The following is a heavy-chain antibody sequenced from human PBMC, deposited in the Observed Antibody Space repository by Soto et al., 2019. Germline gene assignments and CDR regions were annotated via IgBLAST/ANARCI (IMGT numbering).Heavy chain of an antibody. D-gene: IGHD3-16*02. J-gene: IGHJ6*02. V-gene: IGHV3-30-3*01. Sequence: PGGSLRLSCAASGFTFSSYAMHWVRQAPGKGLEWVAVISYDGSSKYYADSVKGRFTISRDNSKNTLYLQMNSLRAEDTAVYYCARGEMFGGAIVKPMYYYYYGMDVWGQGTTVTVSS. CDR3: ARGEMFGGAIVKPMYYYYYGMDV. CDR2: ISYDGSSK. CDR1: GFTFSSYA.